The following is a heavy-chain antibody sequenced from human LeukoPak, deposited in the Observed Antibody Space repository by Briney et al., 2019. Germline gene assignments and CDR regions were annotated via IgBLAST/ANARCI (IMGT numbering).Heavy chain of an antibody. J-gene: IGHJ4*02. CDR3: ARGDRWLQSLVSKHGCDY. Sequence: GASVKVSCKASGYTFTGYYMHWVRQAPGQGLEWMGWINPNSGGTNYAQKFQGRVTMTRDTSISTAYMELSRLRSDDTAVYYCARGDRWLQSLVSKHGCDYWGQGTLVTVSS. D-gene: IGHD5-24*01. CDR2: INPNSGGT. CDR1: GYTFTGYY. V-gene: IGHV1-2*02.